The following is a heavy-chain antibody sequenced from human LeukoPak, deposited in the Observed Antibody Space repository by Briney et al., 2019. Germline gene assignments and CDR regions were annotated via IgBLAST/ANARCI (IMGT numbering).Heavy chain of an antibody. Sequence: SETLSLTCTVSGGSISGYYWSWVRQPPGQGLEWIGCLYYSGSTYYNPSLNSRVTLSLDTSQNQFSLKLSSVTAADTAVYYCARPTNGGWFDPWGQGTRVTVSS. CDR3: ARPTNGGWFDP. J-gene: IGHJ5*02. V-gene: IGHV4-59*01. D-gene: IGHD2-8*01. CDR1: GGSISGYY. CDR2: LYYSGST.